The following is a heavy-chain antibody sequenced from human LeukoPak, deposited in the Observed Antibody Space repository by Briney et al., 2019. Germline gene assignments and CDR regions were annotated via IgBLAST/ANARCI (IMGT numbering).Heavy chain of an antibody. V-gene: IGHV1-24*01. D-gene: IGHD1-26*01. CDR2: FEPEDGEP. J-gene: IGHJ4*02. Sequence: ASVKVSCKVSGNSLRDTSIHWVRQAPGRWLEWMGGFEPEDGEPIFAQTFQGRLSMTEDTSTDTAHMELSSLTVEDTAVYYCATAAKWEPLDYWGQGTLVTVSS. CDR1: GNSLRDTS. CDR3: ATAAKWEPLDY.